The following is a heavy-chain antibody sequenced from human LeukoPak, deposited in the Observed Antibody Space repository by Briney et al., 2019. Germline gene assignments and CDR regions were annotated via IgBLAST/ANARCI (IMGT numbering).Heavy chain of an antibody. CDR1: GLTFSRITYS. Sequence: GGSLRLSCAASGLTFSRITYSMNWVRQAPGKGLEWVSYISSTSTTEYADSVKGRFTISRDNAKNSLYLEMNSLRAGDTAVYYRARGYRYGATFDYWGQGALVTVSS. D-gene: IGHD5-18*01. V-gene: IGHV3-48*01. J-gene: IGHJ4*02. CDR2: ISSTSTT. CDR3: ARGYRYGATFDY.